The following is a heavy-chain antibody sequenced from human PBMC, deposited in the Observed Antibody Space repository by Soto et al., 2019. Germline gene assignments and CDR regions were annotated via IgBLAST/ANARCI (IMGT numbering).Heavy chain of an antibody. D-gene: IGHD3-10*01. CDR1: GFTFSSYA. J-gene: IGHJ3*02. CDR3: AKVYGSGSYYNGYDAFDI. CDR2: ISGSGGST. Sequence: GGSLRLSCAASGFTFSSYAMSWVRQAPGKGLEWVSAISGSGGSTYYADSVKGRFTISRDNSKNTLYLQMNSLRAEDTAVYYCAKVYGSGSYYNGYDAFDIWGQGTMVTVS. V-gene: IGHV3-23*01.